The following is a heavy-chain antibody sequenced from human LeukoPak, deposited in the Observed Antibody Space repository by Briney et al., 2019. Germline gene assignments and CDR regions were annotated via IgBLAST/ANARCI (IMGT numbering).Heavy chain of an antibody. V-gene: IGHV7-4-1*02. Sequence: VKVSCKASGYIFTDHYLHWVRQAPGQGLEWMGWINTNTGNPTYAQGFTGRFVFSLDTSVSTAYLQISSLKAEDTAVYYCARDTCEYSSSCYWYGKYYYYYYYMDVWGKGTTVTVSS. J-gene: IGHJ6*03. CDR1: GYIFTDHY. CDR2: INTNTGNP. CDR3: ARDTCEYSSSCYWYGKYYYYYYYMDV. D-gene: IGHD6-13*01.